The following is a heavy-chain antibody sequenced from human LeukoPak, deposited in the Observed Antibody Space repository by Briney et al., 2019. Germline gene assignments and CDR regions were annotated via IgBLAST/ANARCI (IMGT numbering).Heavy chain of an antibody. J-gene: IGHJ4*02. CDR3: ARGGYSGSYYNY. CDR1: GGSFSGYY. Sequence: SETLSLTCAVYGGSFSGYYWSWIRQPPGKGLEWIGEINHSGSTNYNPSLKSRVTISVDTSKNQFSLKLSCVTAADTAVYYCARGGYSGSYYNYWGQGTLVTVSS. CDR2: INHSGST. D-gene: IGHD1-26*01. V-gene: IGHV4-34*01.